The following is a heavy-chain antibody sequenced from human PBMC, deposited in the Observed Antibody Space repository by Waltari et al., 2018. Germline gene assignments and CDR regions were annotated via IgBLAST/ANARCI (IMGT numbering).Heavy chain of an antibody. CDR1: GFTFSNYA. CDR3: AKFPSDM. V-gene: IGHV3-23*01. CDR2: FSGDGGDST. Sequence: EVQVLESGGGLVQPGGSLRLSCAASGFTFSNYAMSWVRQAPGKGLEWVSGFSGDGGDSTYYADSVKGRFTISRDNSKSTLYLQMNSLRAEDTAVYYCAKFPSDMWGQGTMVTVSS. J-gene: IGHJ3*02.